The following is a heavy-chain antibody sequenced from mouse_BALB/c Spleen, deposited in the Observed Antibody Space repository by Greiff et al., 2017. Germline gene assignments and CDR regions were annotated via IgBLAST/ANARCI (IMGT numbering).Heavy chain of an antibody. CDR3: TREGGFYYYGRHAMDY. CDR2: IYPGSGST. CDR1: GYTFTSYW. D-gene: IGHD1-1*01. Sequence: LQQPGSELVRPGASVKLSCKASGYTFTSYWMHWVKQRPGQGLEWLGNIYPGSGSTNYDEKFKSKATLTVDTSSSTAYMQLSSLTSEDSAVYYCTREGGFYYYGRHAMDYWGQGTSVTVSS. V-gene: IGHV1S22*01. J-gene: IGHJ4*01.